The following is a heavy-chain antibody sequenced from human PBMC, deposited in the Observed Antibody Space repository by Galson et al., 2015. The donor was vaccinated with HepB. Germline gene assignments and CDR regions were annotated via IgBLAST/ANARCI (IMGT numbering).Heavy chain of an antibody. CDR1: GFTFSSYA. CDR3: AKDARFSYYYDSSGLSCPN. D-gene: IGHD3-22*01. J-gene: IGHJ4*02. CDR2: ISGSGGST. Sequence: SLRLSCAASGFTFSSYAMSWVRQAPGKGLEWVSAISGSGGSTYYADSVKGRFTISRDNSKNTLYLQMNSLRAEDTAVYYCAKDARFSYYYDSSGLSCPNWGQGTLVTVSS. V-gene: IGHV3-23*01.